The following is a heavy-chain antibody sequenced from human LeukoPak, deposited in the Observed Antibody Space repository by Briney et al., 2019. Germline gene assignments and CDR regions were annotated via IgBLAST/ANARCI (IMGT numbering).Heavy chain of an antibody. Sequence: SVKVSCKASGGTFSSYAISWVRQAPGQGLEWMGGIIPIFGTANYAQKFQGRVTITADESTSTAYMELSSLRSDDTAVYYCARDRAAGTNWFDPWGQGTLVTVSS. CDR3: ARDRAAGTNWFDP. CDR1: GGTFSSYA. J-gene: IGHJ5*02. CDR2: IIPIFGTA. V-gene: IGHV1-69*13. D-gene: IGHD6-13*01.